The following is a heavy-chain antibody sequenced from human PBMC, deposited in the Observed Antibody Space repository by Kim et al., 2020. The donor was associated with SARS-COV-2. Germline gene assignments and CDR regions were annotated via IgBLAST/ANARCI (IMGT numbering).Heavy chain of an antibody. D-gene: IGHD2-15*01. V-gene: IGHV3-7*01. CDR1: GFTFSSYW. CDR3: AKQIGYCSGGSCKTGYYYGMDV. CDR2: IKQDGSEK. J-gene: IGHJ6*02. Sequence: GGSLRLSCAASGFTFSSYWMSWVRQAPGKGLEWVANIKQDGSEKYYVDSVKGRFTISRDNAKNSLYLQMNSLRAEDTAVYYCAKQIGYCSGGSCKTGYYYGMDVWGQGTTVTVSS.